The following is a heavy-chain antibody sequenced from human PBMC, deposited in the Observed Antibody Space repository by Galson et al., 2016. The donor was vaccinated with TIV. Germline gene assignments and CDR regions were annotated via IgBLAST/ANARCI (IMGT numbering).Heavy chain of an antibody. Sequence: SLRLPCAASGFTFSHYWMHWVRQVPGKGLVWVSRINSDGSITTYADSVEGRFTVSRDNAQNTLYLQMNSLRAEDTAVYYCARQGYYDSSGYYVSWGQGTLVTVSS. CDR1: GFTFSHYW. J-gene: IGHJ5*02. D-gene: IGHD3-22*01. CDR3: ARQGYYDSSGYYVS. V-gene: IGHV3-74*01. CDR2: INSDGSIT.